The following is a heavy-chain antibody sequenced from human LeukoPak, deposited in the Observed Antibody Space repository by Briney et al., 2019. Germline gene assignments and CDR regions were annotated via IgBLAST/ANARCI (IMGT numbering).Heavy chain of an antibody. D-gene: IGHD3-10*01. Sequence: ESGPTLVNPTETLTLTCTVSGFSLSNARMGVSWIRQPPGKALEWPAHIFSNDEKSYSTSLKSRLTISKDTSKSQVVLTMTNMDPVDTATYYCARIHPPYYYGFDYWGQGTLVTVSS. J-gene: IGHJ4*02. CDR3: ARIHPPYYYGFDY. CDR1: GFSLSNARMG. V-gene: IGHV2-26*01. CDR2: IFSNDEK.